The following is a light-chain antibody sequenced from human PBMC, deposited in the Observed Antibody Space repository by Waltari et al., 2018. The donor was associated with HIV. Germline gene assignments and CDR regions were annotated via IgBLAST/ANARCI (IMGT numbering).Light chain of an antibody. Sequence: IVMTQSQDSLAVSLAEGATINCTSSQSVLYSSNNKNSVAWYQQKPGQPPTLLIYWASTRNSGVPDRFSGSGSGTDFTLTISSLQAEDVAVYYCQQYYSTPYTFGQGTKLGIK. CDR1: QSVLYSSNNKNS. CDR2: WAS. CDR3: QQYYSTPYT. J-gene: IGKJ2*01. V-gene: IGKV4-1*01.